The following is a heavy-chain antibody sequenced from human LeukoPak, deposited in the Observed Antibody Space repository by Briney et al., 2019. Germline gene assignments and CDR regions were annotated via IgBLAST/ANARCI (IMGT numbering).Heavy chain of an antibody. V-gene: IGHV3-7*01. CDR2: IKQDESEK. CDR3: ARVNDYDSGSLYRPIDY. CDR1: GFTFNNYW. D-gene: IGHD3-10*01. Sequence: GGSLRLSCGASGFTFNNYWMSWFRQAPGKGRAWVANIKQDESEKNYVDSVKGRFTITRDNVKNSLYIQMNSLRAEDTAVYSCARVNDYDSGSLYRPIDYWGQGTLVTVSS. J-gene: IGHJ4*02.